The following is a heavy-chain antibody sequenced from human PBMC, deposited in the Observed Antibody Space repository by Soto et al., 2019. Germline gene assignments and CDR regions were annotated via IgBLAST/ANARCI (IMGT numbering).Heavy chain of an antibody. CDR1: GGSISSGDYY. D-gene: IGHD2-15*01. V-gene: IGHV4-30-4*01. CDR2: IYYSGST. Sequence: PSETLSLTCTVSGGSISSGDYYWSWIRQPPGKGLEWIGYIYYSGSTYYNPSLKSRVTISVDTSKNQFSLKLSSVTAADTAVYYCAGFYGGSHNWLDPRGQGTQVTVSS. CDR3: AGFYGGSHNWLDP. J-gene: IGHJ5*02.